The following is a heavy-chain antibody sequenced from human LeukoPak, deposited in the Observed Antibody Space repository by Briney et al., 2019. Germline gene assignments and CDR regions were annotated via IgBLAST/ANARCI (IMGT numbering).Heavy chain of an antibody. D-gene: IGHD2/OR15-2a*01. CDR2: ISSSSIFI. V-gene: IGHV3-21*01. CDR3: VSFYETY. Sequence: GGSLRLSCAASGFTFSSYTMSWVRQAPGKGLEWVSSISSSSIFIYYADSLKGRFTISRDNAKNTVYLQMNSLRAEDTAVYYCVSFYETYWGRGTLVTVSS. J-gene: IGHJ4*02. CDR1: GFTFSSYT.